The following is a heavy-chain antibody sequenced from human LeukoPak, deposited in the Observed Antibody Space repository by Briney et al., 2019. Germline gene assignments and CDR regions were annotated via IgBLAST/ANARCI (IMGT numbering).Heavy chain of an antibody. CDR3: ARDPLNDYRPLGYMDV. CDR2: IIPIFGTT. D-gene: IGHD4-11*01. Sequence: ASVKVSCKASGGTFSSYAISWVRQAPGQGLEWMGGIIPIFGTTNYAQKFQGRVTITADESTSTAYMELSSLRSEDTAVYYCARDPLNDYRPLGYMDVWGKGTTVTVSS. J-gene: IGHJ6*03. V-gene: IGHV1-69*13. CDR1: GGTFSSYA.